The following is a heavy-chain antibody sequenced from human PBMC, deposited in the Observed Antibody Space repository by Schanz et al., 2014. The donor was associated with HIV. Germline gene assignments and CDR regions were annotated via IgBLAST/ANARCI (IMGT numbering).Heavy chain of an antibody. Sequence: QVQLVESGGGVVQPGRSLRLSCVASGFTFDNYGMHWVRQAPGKGLEWVSSITESGGRTYYADSVKGRFTISRDNSKNTLYLQVKSLRAEDTAVYYCAKDANYYDTKYRGKGNYYHYYGMDVWGQGTTVTVSS. CDR2: ITESGGRT. V-gene: IGHV3-NL1*01. CDR1: GFTFDNYG. J-gene: IGHJ6*02. D-gene: IGHD3-22*01. CDR3: AKDANYYDTKYRGKGNYYHYYGMDV.